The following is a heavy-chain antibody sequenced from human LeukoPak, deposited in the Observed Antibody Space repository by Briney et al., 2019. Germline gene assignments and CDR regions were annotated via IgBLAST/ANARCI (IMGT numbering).Heavy chain of an antibody. CDR1: GFTFSWYW. CDR3: ARGAGAGEY. Sequence: PRGSLRLSCAASGFTFSWYWTQWVRQAPGKGLVWVSQIRYDGNTTDYADSVKGRFTISRDNAKNTVYLQMNSLRVEDTAVYFCARGAGAGEYWGQGTLVTVSS. D-gene: IGHD3-16*01. CDR2: IRYDGNTT. J-gene: IGHJ4*02. V-gene: IGHV3-74*01.